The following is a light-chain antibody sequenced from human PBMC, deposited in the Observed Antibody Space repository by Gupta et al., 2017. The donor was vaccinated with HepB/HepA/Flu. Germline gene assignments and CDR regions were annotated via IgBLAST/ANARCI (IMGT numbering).Light chain of an antibody. J-gene: IGLJ2*01. CDR3: NSRDSSDNHVV. Sequence: SSELTQDPAVFVALGQTVRITCQGASLRTYYASWYQQKPGQAPVLVIYGKTSRPSGIPDRFSGSSSGNTASLTITGAQAEDEADYYCNSRDSSDNHVVFGGGTRLTVL. V-gene: IGLV3-19*01. CDR1: SLRTYY. CDR2: GKT.